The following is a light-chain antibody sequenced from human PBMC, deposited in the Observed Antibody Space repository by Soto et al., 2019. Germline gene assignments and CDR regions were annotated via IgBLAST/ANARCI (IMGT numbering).Light chain of an antibody. CDR1: SSDVGGYNY. Sequence: QSALTQPASVSGSPGQSITISCTGTSSDVGGYNYVSWYQQHPGKAPKLMIYDVSNRPSGVSNRLSGSKSGNTASLTISGLQAEDEADYYCSSYTSSSTSFGGGTKLTVL. CDR2: DVS. J-gene: IGLJ2*01. CDR3: SSYTSSSTS. V-gene: IGLV2-14*01.